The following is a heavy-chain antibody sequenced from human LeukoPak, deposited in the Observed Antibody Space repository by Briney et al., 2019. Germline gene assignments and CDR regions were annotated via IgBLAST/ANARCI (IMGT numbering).Heavy chain of an antibody. CDR3: AREGVEMATIGDY. J-gene: IGHJ4*02. CDR2: IIPILGIA. CDR1: GGTFSSYA. Sequence: SVKVSCKASGGTFSSYAISWVRQAPGQGLEWMGRIIPILGIANYAQKFQGRVTITADKSTSTAYMELGSLRSEDTAVYYCAREGVEMATIGDYWGQGTLVTVSS. D-gene: IGHD5-24*01. V-gene: IGHV1-69*04.